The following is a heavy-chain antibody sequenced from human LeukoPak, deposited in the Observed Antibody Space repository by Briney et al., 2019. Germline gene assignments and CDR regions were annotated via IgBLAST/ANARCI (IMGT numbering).Heavy chain of an antibody. V-gene: IGHV4-34*01. D-gene: IGHD3-10*01. CDR2: INHSGST. CDR1: GGSFSGYY. J-gene: IGHJ5*02. CDR3: ARGPDGSGSYTWFDP. Sequence: SETLSLTCAVYGGSFSGYYWSWIRQPPGKGLEWIGEINHSGSTNYNPSLKSRVTISVDTSKNQFSLKLSSVTAADTAVYYCARGPDGSGSYTWFDPWGQGTPVTVSS.